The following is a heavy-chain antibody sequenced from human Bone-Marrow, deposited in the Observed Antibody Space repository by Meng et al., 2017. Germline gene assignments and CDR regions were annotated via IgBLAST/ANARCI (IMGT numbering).Heavy chain of an antibody. J-gene: IGHJ4*02. CDR3: ARGQLILRN. Sequence: QVQLQQWGAGLLKTSETLSHTCDVSGASRNGYYWTWIRQPPGKGLEWIGEINHSGSPDYNTSLKSRVTISVDKSKNQFSRKLSSVTAADTAVYYCARGQLILRNWGQGTLVTVSS. V-gene: IGHV4-34*01. CDR2: INHSGSP. CDR1: GASRNGYY. D-gene: IGHD2/OR15-2a*01.